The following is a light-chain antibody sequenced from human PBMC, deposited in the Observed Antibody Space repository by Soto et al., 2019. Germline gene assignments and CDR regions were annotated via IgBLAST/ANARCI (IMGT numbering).Light chain of an antibody. CDR2: GAS. Sequence: EIVLTQSPGTLSLSPGERATLSCRASQSVSSSYLAWYQQKPGQAPRLLIYGASSRATGIPDRFSGSGSGADFTLTISRLEPEDFAVYYCQQYGRSPNTFGGGTKVDI. J-gene: IGKJ4*01. CDR3: QQYGRSPNT. CDR1: QSVSSSY. V-gene: IGKV3-20*01.